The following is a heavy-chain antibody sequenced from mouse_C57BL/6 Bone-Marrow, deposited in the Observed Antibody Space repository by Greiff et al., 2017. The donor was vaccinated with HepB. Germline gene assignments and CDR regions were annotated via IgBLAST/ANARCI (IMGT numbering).Heavy chain of an antibody. CDR2: ISDGGSYT. D-gene: IGHD1-1*01. CDR3: ARDRGSPDY. CDR1: GFTFSSYA. V-gene: IGHV5-4*01. J-gene: IGHJ2*01. Sequence: EVKLMDSGGGLVKPGGSLKLSCAASGFTFSSYAMSWVRQTPEKRLEWVATISDGGSYTYYPDNVKGRFTISRDNAKNNLYLQMSHLKSEDTAMYYCARDRGSPDYWGQGTTLTVSS.